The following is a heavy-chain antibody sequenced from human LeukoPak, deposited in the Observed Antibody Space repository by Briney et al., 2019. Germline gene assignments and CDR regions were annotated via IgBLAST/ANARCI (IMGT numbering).Heavy chain of an antibody. D-gene: IGHD3-22*01. Sequence: ASVKVSCKVSGYTLTELSMHWVRQAPGKGLEWMGGFDPEDDETIYAQKFQGRVTMTEDTSTDTAYMELSSLRSEDTAVYYCARDDYYDSSGYYYVYFDYWGQGTLVTVSS. CDR3: ARDDYYDSSGYYYVYFDY. V-gene: IGHV1-24*01. CDR2: FDPEDDET. CDR1: GYTLTELS. J-gene: IGHJ4*02.